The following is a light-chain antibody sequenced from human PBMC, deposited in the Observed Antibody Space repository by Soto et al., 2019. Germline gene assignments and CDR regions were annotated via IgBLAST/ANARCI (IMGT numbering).Light chain of an antibody. J-gene: IGLJ3*02. CDR3: QTWATDTVV. Sequence: QPVLTQSPSASTSLGASLKLTCTLSSGHSSYAIAWHQQQPEKGPRYLMKLNSDGSHTKGDGIPDRFSGSSSGAERYLPISSLQSEDEADDYCQTWATDTVVFGGGTKLTVL. CDR2: LNSDGSH. V-gene: IGLV4-69*01. CDR1: SGHSSYA.